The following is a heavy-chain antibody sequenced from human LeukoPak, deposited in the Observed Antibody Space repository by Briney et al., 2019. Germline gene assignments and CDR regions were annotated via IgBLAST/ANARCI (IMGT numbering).Heavy chain of an antibody. CDR3: ARVITMIVVGWFDY. V-gene: IGHV4-59*01. Sequence: SETLSLTCTVSGGSISSYYWSWIRQPPGKGLEWIGYIYYSGSTNYNPSLKSRVTISVDTSKNQFSLKLSSVTAADTAVYYCARVITMIVVGWFDYWGQGTLVTVSS. J-gene: IGHJ4*02. D-gene: IGHD3-22*01. CDR2: IYYSGST. CDR1: GGSISSYY.